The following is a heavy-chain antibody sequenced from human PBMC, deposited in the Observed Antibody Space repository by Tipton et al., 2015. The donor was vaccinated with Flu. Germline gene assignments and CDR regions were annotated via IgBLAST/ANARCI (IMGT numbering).Heavy chain of an antibody. CDR3: AKDLTYYYYYGMDV. J-gene: IGHJ6*02. V-gene: IGHV3-30*18. Sequence: SLRLSCAASGFTFSTSAMHWVRQAPGKGLEWVAVISYDGSNKYYADSVKGRFTISRDNSKNTLYLQMNSLRAEDTAVYYCAKDLTYYYYYGMDVWGQGTTVTVSS. D-gene: IGHD4/OR15-4a*01. CDR1: GFTFSTSA. CDR2: ISYDGSNK.